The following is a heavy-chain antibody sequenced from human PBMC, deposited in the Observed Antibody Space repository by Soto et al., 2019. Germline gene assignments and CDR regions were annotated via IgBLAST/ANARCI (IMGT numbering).Heavy chain of an antibody. Sequence: PSETLSLTCTVSGDSISSGDYYWSWIRQPPGKGLEWIGCIYYSGNTYYNPSLKRRFSISVDTSKNQFSLKLSSVTAADTAVYYCARQQELPASWFDPWGQGTLVTVSS. CDR1: GDSISSGDYY. CDR2: IYYSGNT. J-gene: IGHJ5*02. CDR3: ARQQELPASWFDP. D-gene: IGHD1-26*01. V-gene: IGHV4-30-4*01.